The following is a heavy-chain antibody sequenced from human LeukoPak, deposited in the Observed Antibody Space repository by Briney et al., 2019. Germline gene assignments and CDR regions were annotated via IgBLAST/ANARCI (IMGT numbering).Heavy chain of an antibody. V-gene: IGHV4-34*01. CDR2: INHSGST. CDR1: GGSFSGYY. J-gene: IGHJ4*02. Sequence: PSETLSLTCAVYGGSFSGYYWSWTRQPPGKGLEWIGEINHSGSTNYNPSLKSRVTISVDTSKNQFSLKLSSVTAADTAVYYCARVLRGYFDYWGQGTLVTVSS. CDR3: ARVLRGYFDY. D-gene: IGHD3-10*01.